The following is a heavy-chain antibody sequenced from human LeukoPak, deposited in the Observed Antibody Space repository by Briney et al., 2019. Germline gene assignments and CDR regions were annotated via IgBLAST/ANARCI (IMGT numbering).Heavy chain of an antibody. V-gene: IGHV4-31*11. CDR2: IYYSGST. D-gene: IGHD2-15*01. CDR1: GGSFSGYY. Sequence: SETLSLTCAVYGGSFSGYYWSWIRQHPGKGLEWIGYIYYSGSTYYNPSLKSRVTISVDTSKNQFSLKLSSVTAADTAVYYCARAGSVAAADAFDIWGQGTMVTVSS. CDR3: ARAGSVAAADAFDI. J-gene: IGHJ3*02.